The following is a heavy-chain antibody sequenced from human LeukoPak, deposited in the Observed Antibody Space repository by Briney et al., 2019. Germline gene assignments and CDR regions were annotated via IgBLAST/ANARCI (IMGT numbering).Heavy chain of an antibody. CDR3: ARGMRYYDSSGYNY. CDR1: GGSFSGYY. Sequence: SETLSLTCAVYGGSFSGYYRSWIRQPPGKGLEWIGEINHSGSTNYNPSLKSRVTISVDTSKNQFSLKPSSVTAADTAVYYCARGMRYYDSSGYNYWGQGTLVTVSS. J-gene: IGHJ4*02. CDR2: INHSGST. V-gene: IGHV4-34*01. D-gene: IGHD3-22*01.